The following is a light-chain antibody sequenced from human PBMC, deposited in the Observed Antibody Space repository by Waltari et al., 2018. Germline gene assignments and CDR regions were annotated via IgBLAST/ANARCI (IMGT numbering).Light chain of an antibody. CDR2: AAT. CDR3: QQNYRTPPT. Sequence: DIQVIQSPSSQSASVGDRVTITCRASQSISDYLNWFQVKPGRAPNLLIYAATGLQSGVPSRFNGSGSGAHFTLTSSRLRPEDSASYFCQQNYRTPPTFGQGTKVE. J-gene: IGKJ1*01. CDR1: QSISDY. V-gene: IGKV1-39*01.